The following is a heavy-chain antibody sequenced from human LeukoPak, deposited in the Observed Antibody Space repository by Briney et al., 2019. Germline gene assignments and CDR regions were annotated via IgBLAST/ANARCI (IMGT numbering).Heavy chain of an antibody. Sequence: PSETLSLTCTVSGGSISSYYWSWIRQPPGKGLEWIGYIYYSGSTKYNPSLKSRVTISVDTSKNQISLKLSSVTAADTAVYYCARFVTYYYDSSGNFRGVLFFDPWGQGTLVTVSS. CDR1: GGSISSYY. CDR3: ARFVTYYYDSSGNFRGVLFFDP. CDR2: IYYSGST. V-gene: IGHV4-59*12. J-gene: IGHJ5*02. D-gene: IGHD3-22*01.